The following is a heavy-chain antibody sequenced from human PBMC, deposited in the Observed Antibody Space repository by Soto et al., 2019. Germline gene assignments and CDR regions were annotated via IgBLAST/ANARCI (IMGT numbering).Heavy chain of an antibody. CDR2: ISYDGSNK. Sequence: QVQLVESGGGVVQPGRSLRLSCAASGFTFSSYGMHWVRQAPGKGLEWVAVISYDGSNKYYADSVKGRFTISRDNSKNQLYLQMNSLRAEDTAVYYCAKDGGGDWLLEYWGQGTLVTVSS. CDR3: AKDGGGDWLLEY. J-gene: IGHJ4*02. CDR1: GFTFSSYG. D-gene: IGHD3-9*01. V-gene: IGHV3-30*18.